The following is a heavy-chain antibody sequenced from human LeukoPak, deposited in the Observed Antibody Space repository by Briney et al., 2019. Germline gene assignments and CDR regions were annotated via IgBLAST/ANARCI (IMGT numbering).Heavy chain of an antibody. Sequence: SETLSLTCTVSGGSISSYYWSWIRQPAGKGLEWIGRIYTSGSTNYNPSLKSRVTMSVDTSKNQFSLKLSSVTAADTAVYYCARDNGWNYYDSSGYYFDAFDIWGQGTMVTVSS. J-gene: IGHJ3*02. V-gene: IGHV4-4*07. D-gene: IGHD3-22*01. CDR1: GGSISSYY. CDR2: IYTSGST. CDR3: ARDNGWNYYDSSGYYFDAFDI.